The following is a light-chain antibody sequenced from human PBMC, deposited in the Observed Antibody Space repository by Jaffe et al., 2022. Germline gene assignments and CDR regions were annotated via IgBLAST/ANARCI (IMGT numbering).Light chain of an antibody. J-gene: IGKJ1*01. CDR3: QQGYTIPWT. CDR1: EFISSY. V-gene: IGKV1-39*01. CDR2: TAS. Sequence: DIQMTQSPSSLSASVGERVTITCRASEFISSYLNWYQQKPGESPKLLISTASSLQSGVPSRFSGSGSGTDFTLTISSLHPEDFATYYCQQGYTIPWTFGQGTKVEIK.